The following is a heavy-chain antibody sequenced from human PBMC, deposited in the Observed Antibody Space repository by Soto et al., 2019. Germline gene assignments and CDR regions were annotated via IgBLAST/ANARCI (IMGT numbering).Heavy chain of an antibody. J-gene: IGHJ5*02. Sequence: SETLSLTCTVSGGSVSSGDYYWSWIRQPPGKGLQWIGYVYYSGSTDYNPSLKSRVTISVDTSKNQFSLKLSSVTAADTAVYYCAREVEGYCSGGSCHNWFDPWGQGTLVTVSS. D-gene: IGHD2-15*01. CDR2: VYYSGST. V-gene: IGHV4-61*08. CDR1: GGSVSSGDYY. CDR3: AREVEGYCSGGSCHNWFDP.